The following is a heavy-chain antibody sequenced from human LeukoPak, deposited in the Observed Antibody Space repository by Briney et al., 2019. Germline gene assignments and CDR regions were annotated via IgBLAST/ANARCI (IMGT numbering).Heavy chain of an antibody. CDR2: IKEDGSAT. J-gene: IGHJ6*03. D-gene: IGHD1-1*01. V-gene: IGHV3-7*03. Sequence: GGSLRLSCAASGFIFSNYWMSWVRQAPGKGPEWVANIKEDGSATYYVDSVKGRFTFSRDNSKNSLYLQMNSLKIEDTAVYYCIALAWTLGDSYMDVWGKGTTVTVSS. CDR3: IALAWTLGDSYMDV. CDR1: GFIFSNYW.